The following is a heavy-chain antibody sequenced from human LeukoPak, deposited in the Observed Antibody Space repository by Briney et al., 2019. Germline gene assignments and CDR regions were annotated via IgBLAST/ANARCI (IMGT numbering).Heavy chain of an antibody. D-gene: IGHD1-26*01. CDR3: ASDREGSRDAFDI. J-gene: IGHJ3*02. CDR1: GFTFSRYW. CDR2: IKQDGSAR. V-gene: IGHV3-7*01. Sequence: PGGSLRLSCAASGFTFSRYWMSWVRQAPGKGLELVANIKQDGSARFYGDSVKGRFTVSRDNARNSLYIQMNSLRAEDTAVYYCASDREGSRDAFDIWGQGTMVTVSS.